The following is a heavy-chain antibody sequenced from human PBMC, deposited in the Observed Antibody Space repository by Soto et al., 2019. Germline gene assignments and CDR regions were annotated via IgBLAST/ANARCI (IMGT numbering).Heavy chain of an antibody. Sequence: QVQLVQSGAEVKEPGASVKVSCKTAGYTFTSYGISWVRLAPGQGLEWMGWISVYNGNTNYEQKLQGRVTMTTDASTTTVYVELSSLRSDDTAVYYCARDLGSGSYKRLDYWGKGTLVTVSS. CDR1: GYTFTSYG. CDR2: ISVYNGNT. V-gene: IGHV1-18*01. CDR3: ARDLGSGSYKRLDY. D-gene: IGHD1-26*01. J-gene: IGHJ4*02.